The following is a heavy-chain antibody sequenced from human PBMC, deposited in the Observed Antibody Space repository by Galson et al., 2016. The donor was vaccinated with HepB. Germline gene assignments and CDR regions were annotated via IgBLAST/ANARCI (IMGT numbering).Heavy chain of an antibody. D-gene: IGHD3-10*01. CDR3: ARTRALGLAPGGWFDY. Sequence: SVKVSCKASGDSFTDYYMHWVRQAPGQGLEWMGWINPNSGGTNYARKFQGRVTMTRDTTISTAYMELNGLRADDTAVYHCARTRALGLAPGGWFDYWGQGTLVTVSS. V-gene: IGHV1-2*02. CDR1: GDSFTDYY. CDR2: INPNSGGT. J-gene: IGHJ4*02.